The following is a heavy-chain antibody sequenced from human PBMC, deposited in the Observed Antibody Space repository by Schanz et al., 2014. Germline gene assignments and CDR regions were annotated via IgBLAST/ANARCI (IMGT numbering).Heavy chain of an antibody. J-gene: IGHJ4*02. Sequence: EVQLVESGGGLVQPGGSLRLSCGSSGFTFSPYWMHWVRQAPGKGLVWVSRINGDGSNTNYADSVKGRFTISRDNAKNTLDLQMNSLSAEDTAVYYCARDQGYTTSWHIFDVWGQGTLVTVSS. CDR2: INGDGSNT. V-gene: IGHV3-74*01. D-gene: IGHD6-13*01. CDR1: GFTFSPYW. CDR3: ARDQGYTTSWHIFDV.